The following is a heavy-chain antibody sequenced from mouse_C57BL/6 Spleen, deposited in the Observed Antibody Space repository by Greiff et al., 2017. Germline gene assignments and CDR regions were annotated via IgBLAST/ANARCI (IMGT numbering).Heavy chain of an antibody. Sequence: EVKLQESGPGLVKPSQSLSLTCSVTGYSITSGYYWNWIRQFPGNKLEWMGYISYDGSNNYNPSLKNRISITRDTSKNQFFLKLNSVTTEDTATYYCARDDGYFLFDYWGQGTTLTVSS. CDR2: ISYDGSN. D-gene: IGHD2-3*01. J-gene: IGHJ2*01. CDR1: GYSITSGYY. CDR3: ARDDGYFLFDY. V-gene: IGHV3-6*01.